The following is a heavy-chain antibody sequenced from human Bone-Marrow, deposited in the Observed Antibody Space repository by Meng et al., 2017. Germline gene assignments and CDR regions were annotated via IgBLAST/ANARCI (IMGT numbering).Heavy chain of an antibody. CDR3: ARGNFGGYYDFTDY. CDR1: GGSISSYY. CDR2: IYYSGST. D-gene: IGHD3-3*01. J-gene: IGHJ4*02. Sequence: SETLSLTCTVPGGSISSYYWSWIRQPPGKGLEWIGYIYYSGSTNYNPSLKSRVTISVDTSKNQFSLKLSSVTAADTAVYYCARGNFGGYYDFTDYWGQGTLVTVS. V-gene: IGHV4-59*01.